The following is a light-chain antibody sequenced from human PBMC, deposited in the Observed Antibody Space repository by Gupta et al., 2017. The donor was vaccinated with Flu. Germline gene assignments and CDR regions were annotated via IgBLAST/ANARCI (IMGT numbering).Light chain of an antibody. CDR1: ALPKQY. J-gene: IGLJ1*01. Sequence: SYELTQPPSVSVSPGQTARITCSGDALPKQYAYWYQQKPGQAPVLVIYKDIERPSGIPERFSGSSSGTKVTLTISGVQAEDEADYYCQSADSSGTYPVFGTGTKVTVL. CDR2: KDI. V-gene: IGLV3-25*02. CDR3: QSADSSGTYPV.